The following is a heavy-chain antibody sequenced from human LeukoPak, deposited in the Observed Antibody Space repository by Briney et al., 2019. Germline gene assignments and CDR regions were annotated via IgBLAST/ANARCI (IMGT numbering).Heavy chain of an antibody. CDR2: IWYDGSNK. Sequence: GRSLRLSCAASGFTFSSYGMHWARQAPGKGLEWVAVIWYDGSNKYYADSVQGRFTISRDNSKNTLYLQMNSLRAEDTAVYYCARDSYGFDYWGQGTLVTASS. CDR1: GFTFSSYG. D-gene: IGHD4-17*01. V-gene: IGHV3-33*01. J-gene: IGHJ4*02. CDR3: ARDSYGFDY.